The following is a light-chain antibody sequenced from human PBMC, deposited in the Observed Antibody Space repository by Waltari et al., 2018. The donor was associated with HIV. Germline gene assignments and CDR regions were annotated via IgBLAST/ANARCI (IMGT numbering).Light chain of an antibody. V-gene: IGLV2-11*01. J-gene: IGLJ1*01. Sequence: QSALTQPRSMSGSPGQSVTISCTGTSSDVGGYHYVSWYQQHPGKAPKLMIYDVSKRPSGVPDRFSGSKSGNTASLTISGLQAEDEADYYCCSYAGSSPYVFGTATKVTVL. CDR3: CSYAGSSPYV. CDR2: DVS. CDR1: SSDVGGYHY.